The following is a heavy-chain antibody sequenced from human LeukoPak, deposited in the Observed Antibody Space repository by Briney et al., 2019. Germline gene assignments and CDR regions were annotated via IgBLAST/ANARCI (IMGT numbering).Heavy chain of an antibody. J-gene: IGHJ6*02. CDR2: ISAYNGNT. D-gene: IGHD2-15*01. Sequence: ASVKVSCKASGYTFTSYGISWVRQASGQGLEWMGWISAYNGNTNYAQKLQGRVTMTTDTSTSTAYMKLRSLRSDDTAVYYCARELGYCSGGSCRLHGMDVWGQGTTVTVSS. V-gene: IGHV1-18*01. CDR3: ARELGYCSGGSCRLHGMDV. CDR1: GYTFTSYG.